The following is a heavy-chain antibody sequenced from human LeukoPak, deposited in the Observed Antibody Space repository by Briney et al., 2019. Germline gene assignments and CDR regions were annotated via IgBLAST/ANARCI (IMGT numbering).Heavy chain of an antibody. Sequence: GGSLRLSCSASGFTFSSYAMHWVRQAPGKGLEYVSAISSNGGRTYYADSVKGRFSISRDNSKNTLYLQMSSLRAEDTAVYYCVKGPCSGGSCYLDYWGQGTLVTVSS. D-gene: IGHD2-15*01. V-gene: IGHV3-64D*09. J-gene: IGHJ4*03. CDR2: ISSNGGRT. CDR3: VKGPCSGGSCYLDY. CDR1: GFTFSSYA.